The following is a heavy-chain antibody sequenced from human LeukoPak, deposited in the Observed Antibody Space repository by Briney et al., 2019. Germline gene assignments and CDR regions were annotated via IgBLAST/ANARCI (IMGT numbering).Heavy chain of an antibody. V-gene: IGHV3-74*01. Sequence: PGGSLRLSCAASGFTFSGYWMHWVRQAPGKGQVWVSGISSEASGTSYADSVKGRFTISRDNAKNTLYLQMNSLRVEDTGVYYCVRGLETTPDYWGQGTLVTVSS. CDR1: GFTFSGYW. D-gene: IGHD1-1*01. J-gene: IGHJ4*02. CDR2: ISSEASGT. CDR3: VRGLETTPDY.